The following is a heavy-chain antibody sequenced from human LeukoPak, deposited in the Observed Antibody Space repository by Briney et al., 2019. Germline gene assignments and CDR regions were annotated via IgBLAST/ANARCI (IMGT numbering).Heavy chain of an antibody. CDR3: ARAQLEYCSTTSCYVFDS. CDR2: IPFDGSDK. D-gene: IGHD2-2*01. V-gene: IGHV3-30*19. Sequence: GGSLRLSCAASGFTFSSYGMHWVRQAPGKGLEGVAVIPFDGSDKYYADSVKGRFTISTDISKNTLYLEMNSLRADDTAMYYCARAQLEYCSTTSCYVFDSWGQGTLVTVSS. CDR1: GFTFSSYG. J-gene: IGHJ4*02.